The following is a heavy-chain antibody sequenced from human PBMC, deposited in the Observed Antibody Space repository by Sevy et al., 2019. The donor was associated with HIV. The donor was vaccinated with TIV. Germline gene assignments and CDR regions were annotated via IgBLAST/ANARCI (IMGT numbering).Heavy chain of an antibody. CDR2: ISYDGSNK. CDR1: GFTISSYA. Sequence: GGSLRLSCAASGFTISSYAMHWVRQAPGKGLEWVAVISYDGSNKYYADSVKGRFTISRDNSKNTLYLQMNSLRAEDTAVYYCARGSFYYGSGSSHAFDIWGQGTMVTVSS. V-gene: IGHV3-30*04. J-gene: IGHJ3*02. CDR3: ARGSFYYGSGSSHAFDI. D-gene: IGHD3-10*01.